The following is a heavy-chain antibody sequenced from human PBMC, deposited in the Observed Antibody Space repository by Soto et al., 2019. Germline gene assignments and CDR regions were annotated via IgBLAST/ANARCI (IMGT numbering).Heavy chain of an antibody. CDR2: ISHSGTT. CDR1: GGSFRGYY. CDR3: ARASPPNYDFWTGYEPNYFGY. D-gene: IGHD3-3*01. V-gene: IGHV4-34*01. J-gene: IGHJ4*02. Sequence: SETLSLTCAVYGGSFRGYYWNWIRQSPEKGLEWIGEISHSGTTNSNPSLKSRLTMSVDTSKNQFALRLSSVTAADTAMYYCARASPPNYDFWTGYEPNYFGYWGQGTLVTVSS.